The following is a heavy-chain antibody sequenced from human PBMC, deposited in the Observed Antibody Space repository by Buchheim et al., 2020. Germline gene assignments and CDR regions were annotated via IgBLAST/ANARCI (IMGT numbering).Heavy chain of an antibody. V-gene: IGHV3-74*01. CDR2: INPDGSDR. CDR1: GFTFTTFW. Sequence: EVQLVESGGGLIQPGGSLRLSCAASGFTFTTFWMHWVRQVPGKGLMWVSRINPDGSDRSYAASVRGRFTISRDNDENTLYFQMNSLRVEDTGVYSCAREVRGHAYFDTWGQGT. CDR3: AREVRGHAYFDT. J-gene: IGHJ4*02.